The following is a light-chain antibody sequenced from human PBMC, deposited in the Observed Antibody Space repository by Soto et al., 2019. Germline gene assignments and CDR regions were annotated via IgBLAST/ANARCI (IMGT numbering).Light chain of an antibody. CDR3: QQSFASPRT. J-gene: IGKJ1*01. CDR2: GAS. Sequence: EIQMTQSPSSLAASVGDRVTITCQASEDINRYLHWYQQKPGKAPTVLIYGASSLQGGVPSRFSGSGAGTFFTLTISSLQPEDFATYYCQQSFASPRTFGQGTRVET. CDR1: EDINRY. V-gene: IGKV1-39*01.